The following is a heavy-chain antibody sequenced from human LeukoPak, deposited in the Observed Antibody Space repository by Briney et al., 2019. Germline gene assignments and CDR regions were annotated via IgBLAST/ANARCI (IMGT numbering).Heavy chain of an antibody. CDR2: IIDYTSKS. D-gene: IGHD1-1*01. CDR3: ARVGCPSTTNFPFDF. CDR1: GYHFSSYG. Sequence: ASVKVSCKTSGYHFSSYGISWVRQAPGQGLEWMGWIIDYTSKSNYAQKFRGRMTMATDPSTSTVYMELRSLRPDDTAVYYCARVGCPSTTNFPFDFWGQGTLATVSS. J-gene: IGHJ4*02. V-gene: IGHV1-18*01.